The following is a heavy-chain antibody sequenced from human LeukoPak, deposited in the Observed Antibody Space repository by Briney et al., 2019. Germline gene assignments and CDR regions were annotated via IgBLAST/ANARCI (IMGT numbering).Heavy chain of an antibody. Sequence: SQTLSLTCTVSGGSISSGGYYWRWIRQHSGKGLEWIGYIYYSGSTYYNPSLKSRVTISVDTSKNQFSLKLSSVTAADTAVYYCASESYYYDSSGYLYFFDYWGQGTLVTVSS. V-gene: IGHV4-31*03. CDR2: IYYSGST. J-gene: IGHJ4*02. D-gene: IGHD3-22*01. CDR3: ASESYYYDSSGYLYFFDY. CDR1: GGSISSGGYY.